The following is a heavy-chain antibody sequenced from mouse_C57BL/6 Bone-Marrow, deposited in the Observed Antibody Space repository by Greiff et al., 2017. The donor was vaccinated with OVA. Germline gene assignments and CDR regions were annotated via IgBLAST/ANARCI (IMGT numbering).Heavy chain of an antibody. CDR2: INPSSGYT. V-gene: IGHV1-7*01. CDR1: GYTFTSYW. D-gene: IGHD3-3*01. Sequence: VQLQQSGADLAKPGASVKLSCKASGYTFTSYWMHWVKQRPGQGLEWIGYINPSSGYTKYNQKFKDKATLTADKSSSTAYMQLSSLTYEDSAVYYCARVGDQYYYAMDYWGQGTSVTVSS. J-gene: IGHJ4*01. CDR3: ARVGDQYYYAMDY.